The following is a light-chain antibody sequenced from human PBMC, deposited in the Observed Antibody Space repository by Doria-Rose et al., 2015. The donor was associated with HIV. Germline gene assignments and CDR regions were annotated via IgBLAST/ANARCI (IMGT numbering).Light chain of an antibody. J-gene: IGKJ3*01. CDR1: QSLLYTSKNY. CDR3: QQYYDAPS. CDR2: WAS. V-gene: IGKV4-1*01. Sequence: DIRVTQSPESLGMSLGERATLNCKSNQSLLYTSKNYLAWYQQKPGQPPKLLIYWASTRQSGVPVRFSGSGSRTDFTLTISSLEAEDVAVYYCQQYYDAPSFGPGTTVDIK.